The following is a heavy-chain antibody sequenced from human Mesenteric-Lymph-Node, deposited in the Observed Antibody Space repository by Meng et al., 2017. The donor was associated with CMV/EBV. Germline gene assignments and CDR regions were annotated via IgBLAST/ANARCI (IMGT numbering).Heavy chain of an antibody. D-gene: IGHD3-10*01. Sequence: GGSLRLSCAASRFTFSSYAMSWVRQAPGKGLEWVSAISGSGGSTYYADSVKGRFTISRDNSKNTLYLQMNSLRAEDTALYYCARDLVTLVRGVIVTDYYHYGMDGWGQGTTVTVSS. CDR3: ARDLVTLVRGVIVTDYYHYGMDG. CDR1: RFTFSSYA. CDR2: ISGSGGST. V-gene: IGHV3-23*01. J-gene: IGHJ6*02.